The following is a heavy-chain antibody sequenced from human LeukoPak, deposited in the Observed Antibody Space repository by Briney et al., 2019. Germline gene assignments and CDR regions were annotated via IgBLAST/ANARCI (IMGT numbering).Heavy chain of an antibody. CDR2: ISYDGSNK. Sequence: GGSLRLSCAASGFTFGNYGMHWVRQAPGKGLEWVAVISYDGSNKHYADSVKGRFTISRDNSKNTLYLQMNSLRAEDTAVYYCAKGGGGYRNGFSVWGKGTTVTVSS. CDR3: AKGGGGYRNGFSV. D-gene: IGHD5-18*01. CDR1: GFTFGNYG. V-gene: IGHV3-30*18. J-gene: IGHJ6*04.